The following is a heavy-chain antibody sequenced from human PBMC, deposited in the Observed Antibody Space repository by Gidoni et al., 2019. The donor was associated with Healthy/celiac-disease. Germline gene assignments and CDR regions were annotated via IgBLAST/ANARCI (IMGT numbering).Heavy chain of an antibody. D-gene: IGHD4-17*01. Sequence: QVQLVESGGGLVKPGGSLRLSCAASGFTFSDYYMSWIRHAPGKGLEWVSYISSSGSTIYYADSVKGRFTISKDNAKNSLYLQMNSLRAEDTAVYYCARVWTTVTTIAFDIWGQGTMVTVSS. J-gene: IGHJ3*02. CDR2: ISSSGSTI. CDR1: GFTFSDYY. CDR3: ARVWTTVTTIAFDI. V-gene: IGHV3-11*01.